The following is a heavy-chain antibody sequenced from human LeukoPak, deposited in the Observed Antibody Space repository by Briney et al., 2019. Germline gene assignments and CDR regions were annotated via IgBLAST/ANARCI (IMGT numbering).Heavy chain of an antibody. CDR2: IYTSGST. J-gene: IGHJ6*03. D-gene: IGHD3-3*01. CDR1: GGSISSYY. Sequence: SETLSLTCTVSGGSISSYYWSWIRQPAGKGLEWIGRIYTSGSTNYNPSLKSRVTMSVDTSKNQFSLKLSSVTAADTAVYYCARAPRDSNYYYYMDVWGKGTTVTVSS. CDR3: ARAPRDSNYYYYMDV. V-gene: IGHV4-4*07.